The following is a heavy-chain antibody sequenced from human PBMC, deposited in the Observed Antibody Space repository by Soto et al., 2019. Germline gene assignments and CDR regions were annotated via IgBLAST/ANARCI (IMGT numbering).Heavy chain of an antibody. CDR1: GGSFSGYY. V-gene: IGHV4-34*01. CDR3: ARGSYYYGSGSYYKSYFDY. Sequence: PSETLSLTCAVYGGSFSGYYWSWIRQPPGKGLEWIGEINHSGSTNYNPSLKSRVTISVDTSKNQFSLKLSSVTAAGTAVYYCARGSYYYGSGSYYKSYFDYWGQGTLVTVPQ. J-gene: IGHJ4*02. CDR2: INHSGST. D-gene: IGHD3-10*01.